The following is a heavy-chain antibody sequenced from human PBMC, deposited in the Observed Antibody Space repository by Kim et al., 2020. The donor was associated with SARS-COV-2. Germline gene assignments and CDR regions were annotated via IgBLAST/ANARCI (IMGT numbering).Heavy chain of an antibody. CDR3: AKCVVRKYGWGNWFGT. V-gene: IGHV3-23*01. CDR2: ISVSGGGT. Sequence: GGSLRLSCAASGFGFTNSAMIWVRQAPGKGLEWVSAISVSGGGTYYADSVKGRFTISRDNSKNTLHLQMSSLRAEDTAMYNCAKCVVRKYGWGNWFGTWG. J-gene: IGHJ5*01. D-gene: IGHD3-10*01. CDR1: GFGFTNSA.